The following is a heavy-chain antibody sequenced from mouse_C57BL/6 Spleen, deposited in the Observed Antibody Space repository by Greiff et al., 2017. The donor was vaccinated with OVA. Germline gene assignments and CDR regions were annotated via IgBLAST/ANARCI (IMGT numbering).Heavy chain of an antibody. CDR3: ARDTTVVEGAWFAY. Sequence: VQLQQSGAELARPGASVKMSCKASGYTFNSYTMHWVKQRPGQGLEWIGYINPSSGYTEYNQKFKDKATLTADKSSSTAYMQLSSLTSEDSAVYYCARDTTVVEGAWFAYWGQGTLVTVSA. V-gene: IGHV1-4*01. J-gene: IGHJ3*01. CDR1: GYTFNSYT. CDR2: INPSSGYT. D-gene: IGHD1-1*01.